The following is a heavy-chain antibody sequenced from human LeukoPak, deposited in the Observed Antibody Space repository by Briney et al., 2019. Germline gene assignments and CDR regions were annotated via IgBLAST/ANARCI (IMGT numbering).Heavy chain of an antibody. Sequence: SETLSLTCSVSGGSISSGRYYWSWIRQPAGKGLEWIGRIYTSGSTNYNPSLKSRVTISVDTSTNQFSLKLSSVTAADTAAYYCARTVKRYYYYYYMDVWGKGTTVTVSS. CDR2: IYTSGST. J-gene: IGHJ6*03. D-gene: IGHD1-1*01. CDR1: GGSISSGRYY. CDR3: ARTVKRYYYYYYMDV. V-gene: IGHV4-61*02.